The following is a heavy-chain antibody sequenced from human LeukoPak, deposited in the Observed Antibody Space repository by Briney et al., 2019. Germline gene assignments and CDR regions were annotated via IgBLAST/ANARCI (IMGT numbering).Heavy chain of an antibody. J-gene: IGHJ4*02. CDR2: IRYDGNNK. CDR1: GFTFSSYG. D-gene: IGHD6-19*01. Sequence: GGSLRLSCAASGFTFSSYGIHWVRQAPGKGLEWVAFIRYDGNNKYYADSVKGRFTISRDNSKNTLYLQMNSLRAEDTAVYYCAKDRGSGWYYYFVYWGQGTLVTVSS. V-gene: IGHV3-30*02. CDR3: AKDRGSGWYYYFVY.